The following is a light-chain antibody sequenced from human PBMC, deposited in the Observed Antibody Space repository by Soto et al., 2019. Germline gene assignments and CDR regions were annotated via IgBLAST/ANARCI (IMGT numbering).Light chain of an antibody. CDR2: EVS. J-gene: IGLJ2*01. CDR3: TSYTSTISHVL. CDR1: SSDVGGYNY. V-gene: IGLV2-14*01. Sequence: QSALTQPASVSGSPGQSITISCTGSSSDVGGYNYVSWYQQHPGKAPKLIISEVSNRPSGVSTRFSGSKSGNTASLTISGLQSEDEADYYCTSYTSTISHVLFGVGTKLTVL.